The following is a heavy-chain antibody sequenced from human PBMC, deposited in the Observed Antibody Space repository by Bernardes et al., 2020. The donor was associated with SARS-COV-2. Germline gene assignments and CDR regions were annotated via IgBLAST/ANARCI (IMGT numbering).Heavy chain of an antibody. CDR2: IWYDGSNK. J-gene: IGHJ4*02. CDR3: ARDLVGYYGSGSCFDY. Sequence: GGSLRLSCAASGFTFSSYGMHWVRQAPGKGLEWVAVIWYDGSNKYYADSVKGRFTISRDNSKNTLYLQMNSLRAEDTAVYYCARDLVGYYGSGSCFDYWGQGTLVTVSS. CDR1: GFTFSSYG. V-gene: IGHV3-33*08. D-gene: IGHD3-10*01.